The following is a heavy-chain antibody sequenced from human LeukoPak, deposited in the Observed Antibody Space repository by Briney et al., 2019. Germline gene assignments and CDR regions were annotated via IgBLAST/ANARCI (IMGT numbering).Heavy chain of an antibody. CDR3: AKDLYYDSSGYLPYHFDY. Sequence: GGSVRLSCAASGFTFSSYAMSWVRQAPGKGLEWVSAISGSGGSTYYADSVKGRFTISRDNSKNALYLQMNSLRAEDTAVYYCAKDLYYDSSGYLPYHFDYWGQGTLVTVSS. V-gene: IGHV3-23*01. D-gene: IGHD3-22*01. CDR1: GFTFSSYA. CDR2: ISGSGGST. J-gene: IGHJ4*02.